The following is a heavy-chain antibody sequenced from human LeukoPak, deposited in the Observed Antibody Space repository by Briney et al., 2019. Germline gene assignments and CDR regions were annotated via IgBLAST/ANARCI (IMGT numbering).Heavy chain of an antibody. CDR3: ARVGDYDYVWGSYLDY. Sequence: PGGSLRLSCAASGFTFSSYDMNWVRQAPGTGLEWVSYISSSGSNIYYADSVKGRFTISRDNAKNSLYLQMNSLRAEDTAVYYCARVGDYDYVWGSYLDYWGQGTLVTVST. CDR1: GFTFSSYD. J-gene: IGHJ4*02. D-gene: IGHD3-16*02. CDR2: ISSSGSNI. V-gene: IGHV3-48*03.